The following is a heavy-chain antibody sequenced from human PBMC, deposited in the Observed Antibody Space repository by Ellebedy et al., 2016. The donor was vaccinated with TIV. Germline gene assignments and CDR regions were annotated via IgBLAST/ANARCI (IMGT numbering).Heavy chain of an antibody. D-gene: IGHD4-17*01. J-gene: IGHJ5*02. V-gene: IGHV1-8*01. CDR1: RYTFTSYD. Sequence: ASVKVSXKASRYTFTSYDINWVRQATGQGLEWMGWMNPNSGNTGYAQKFQDRVTMTRNTSISTAYMELSSLRSEDTAVYYCARRNYGTSPRWFDPWGQGTLVTVSS. CDR2: MNPNSGNT. CDR3: ARRNYGTSPRWFDP.